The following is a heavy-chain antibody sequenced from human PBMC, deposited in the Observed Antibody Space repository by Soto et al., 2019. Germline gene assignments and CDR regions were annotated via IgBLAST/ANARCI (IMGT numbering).Heavy chain of an antibody. CDR3: ARCYCSVGSCYTCWHSDL. Sequence: QVQLVQSGAEVKKPGASVKVSCKASGYTFNNYGISWVRQAPGQGLEWMGWIGPYNGNTDHAQNFQGRVTMTTDTSTNTAYMELRSLRSDDTALYYCARCYCSVGSCYTCWHSDLWGRGTLVTVSS. D-gene: IGHD2-15*01. CDR1: GYTFNNYG. V-gene: IGHV1-18*01. CDR2: IGPYNGNT. J-gene: IGHJ2*01.